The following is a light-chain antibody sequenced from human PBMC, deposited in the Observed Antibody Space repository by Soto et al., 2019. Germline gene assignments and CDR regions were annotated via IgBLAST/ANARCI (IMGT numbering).Light chain of an antibody. Sequence: ETVLTQSPGTLSLSPGERATLSCRARQSISSSFLAWYQQKPGQAPRLLIYGASRRATGIPDRFSGSGSGTDFTLTISRLEPEDAAVYYCQQYVRSPPSWTFGQGTKVEIK. J-gene: IGKJ1*01. CDR2: GAS. V-gene: IGKV3-20*01. CDR3: QQYVRSPPSWT. CDR1: QSISSSF.